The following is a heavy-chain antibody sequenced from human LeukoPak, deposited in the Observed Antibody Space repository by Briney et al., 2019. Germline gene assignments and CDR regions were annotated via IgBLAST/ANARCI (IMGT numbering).Heavy chain of an antibody. CDR2: IYPGDSDT. D-gene: IGHD5-12*01. J-gene: IGHJ5*02. V-gene: IGHV5-51*01. Sequence: GESLKISCKASGYSFTSYWIGWVRQMPGKGLEWMGIIYPGDSDTRYSPFFQGQVTILADKSISTAYVQWSSLQASDTAMYYCARRQVDWNWFDPWGQGTLVTVSS. CDR1: GYSFTSYW. CDR3: ARRQVDWNWFDP.